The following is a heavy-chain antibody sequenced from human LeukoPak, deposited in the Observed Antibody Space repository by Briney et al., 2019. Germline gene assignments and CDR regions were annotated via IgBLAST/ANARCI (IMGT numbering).Heavy chain of an antibody. CDR3: ARSRVLRYGNS. V-gene: IGHV3-66*01. CDR2: IYSGSST. J-gene: IGHJ4*02. CDR1: GFTVSSNY. D-gene: IGHD3-9*01. Sequence: GGSLRLSCAASGFTVSSNYMSWVRQAPGKGLEWVSVIYSGSSTYYADSVKGRFNISRDISKNTVYLQMNSLRAEDTAVYYCARSRVLRYGNSWGQGTLVTVSS.